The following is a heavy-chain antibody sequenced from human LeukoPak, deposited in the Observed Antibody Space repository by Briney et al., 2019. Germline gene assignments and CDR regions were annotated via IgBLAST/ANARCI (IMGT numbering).Heavy chain of an antibody. Sequence: PGRSLRLSCAASGFTFSSYGMHWVRQAPGKGLEWVSSISTNSYIYYADSVKGRFTISRDNAKNSLYLQMNSLRAEDTAVYYCARAPTIVVGPTWGQGTLVTVSS. CDR1: GFTFSSYG. D-gene: IGHD2-2*01. J-gene: IGHJ4*02. CDR2: ISTNSYI. V-gene: IGHV3-21*01. CDR3: ARAPTIVVGPT.